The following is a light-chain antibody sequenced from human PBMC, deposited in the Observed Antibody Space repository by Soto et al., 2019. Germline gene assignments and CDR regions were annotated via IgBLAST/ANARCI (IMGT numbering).Light chain of an antibody. CDR3: QQYDDFPLT. CDR2: DAS. J-gene: IGKJ4*01. CDR1: QDIATF. Sequence: DIQMTQWPSSLSASAGGRITITCQASQDIATFMNWYQQKPGKAAGLLIYDASTLKPGDTSRFSGSGSGTDFTFPISSLQPEDIATYYCQQYDDFPLTFGGGTKVEIK. V-gene: IGKV1-33*01.